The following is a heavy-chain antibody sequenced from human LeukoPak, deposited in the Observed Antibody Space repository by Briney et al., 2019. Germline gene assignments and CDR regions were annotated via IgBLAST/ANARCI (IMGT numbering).Heavy chain of an antibody. CDR2: VSSSGTI. D-gene: IGHD3-10*01. CDR1: GFTFSSYA. V-gene: IGHV3-48*04. CDR3: ATAPMGSGRLPFFDY. J-gene: IGHJ4*02. Sequence: PGGSLRLSCAASGFTFSSYAMSWVRQAPGQGLEWISYVSSSGTIYYADSVKGRFTVSRDNAQNSLFLQMSSLRVDDTAVYYCATAPMGSGRLPFFDYWGQGTLVTVSS.